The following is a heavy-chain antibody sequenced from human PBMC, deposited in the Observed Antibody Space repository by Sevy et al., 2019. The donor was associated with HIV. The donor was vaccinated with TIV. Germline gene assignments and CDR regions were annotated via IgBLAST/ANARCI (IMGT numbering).Heavy chain of an antibody. CDR2: IYRSGST. J-gene: IGHJ4*02. D-gene: IGHD6-13*01. V-gene: IGHV4-4*02. CDR3: ARGAIKAGYSSSWFDY. Sequence: SETLSLTCAVSGGSISNSNWWSWVRQPPGKGLEWIGEIYRSGSTNYNPSLKSRVTISVDKSKNQFSLKLSSVTAADTAVYYCARGAIKAGYSSSWFDYWGQGTLVTVSS. CDR1: GGSISNSNW.